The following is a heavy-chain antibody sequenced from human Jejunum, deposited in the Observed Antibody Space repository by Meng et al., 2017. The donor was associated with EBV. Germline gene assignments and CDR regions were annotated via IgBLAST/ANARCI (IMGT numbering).Heavy chain of an antibody. D-gene: IGHD1-14*01. CDR3: TTDRREEPRQFDN. Sequence: EVQLVEPGGGWVEPGGSFRLSCAASGFTFNNAWMSWVRQAPGKGLEWVGRIKSKTDGGAIDYAAPVKGRFTISRDDSENSLYLQMNSLKTEDTAVYYCTTDRREEPRQFDNSGQGTLGTVAS. J-gene: IGHJ4*02. V-gene: IGHV3-15*01. CDR1: GFTFNNAW. CDR2: IKSKTDGGAI.